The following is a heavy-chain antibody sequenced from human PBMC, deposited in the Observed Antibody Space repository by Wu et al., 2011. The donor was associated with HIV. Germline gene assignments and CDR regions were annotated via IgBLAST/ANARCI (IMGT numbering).Heavy chain of an antibody. CDR2: FIPIFGTA. CDR3: ARVEDLDGYPTSSNGFFLH. J-gene: IGHJ1*01. V-gene: IGHV1-69*05. Sequence: QVQLVQSGAEVKKPGSSVKVSCRASGDRFSNYGVIWVRQAPGQGLEWMGGFIPIFGTANYAQKFQGRIGITMEDSTNTAYMSLSGLKFQDTAIYFCARVEDLDGYPTSSNGFFLHWGQGTLITVPS. CDR1: GDRFSNYG. D-gene: IGHD3-22*01.